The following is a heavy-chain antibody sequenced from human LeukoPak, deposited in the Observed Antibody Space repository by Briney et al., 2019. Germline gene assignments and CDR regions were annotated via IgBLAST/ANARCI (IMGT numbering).Heavy chain of an antibody. V-gene: IGHV3-66*01. CDR2: IFSGGST. CDR3: AREIYGSGTYPYYYYGMDV. Sequence: GGSLRLSCAASGFTVSCNYMSWVRQAPGKGLEWVSVIFSGGSTYYADSVKDRFTISRDNYKNTLYLQMNSLRADDTAVYYCAREIYGSGTYPYYYYGMDVWGQGTTVTVSS. CDR1: GFTVSCNY. J-gene: IGHJ6*02. D-gene: IGHD3-10*01.